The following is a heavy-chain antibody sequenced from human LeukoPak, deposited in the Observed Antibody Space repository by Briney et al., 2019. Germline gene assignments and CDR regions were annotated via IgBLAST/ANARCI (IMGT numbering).Heavy chain of an antibody. Sequence: GGSLRLSCAASGFTFSSYWMHWVRQAPGKGLVWVSRISVDGNSTDNADSVKGRFTISRDNAKNTLYLQMNSLRAEDTAVYYCARGEQAKTTVTTGRALDYWGQGTLVTVSS. CDR3: ARGEQAKTTVTTGRALDY. D-gene: IGHD4-17*01. CDR1: GFTFSSYW. J-gene: IGHJ4*02. V-gene: IGHV3-74*01. CDR2: ISVDGNST.